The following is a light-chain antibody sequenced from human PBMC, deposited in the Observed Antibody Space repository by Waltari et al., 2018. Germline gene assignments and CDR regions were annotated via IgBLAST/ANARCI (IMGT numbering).Light chain of an antibody. V-gene: IGKV3-20*01. J-gene: IGKJ1*01. CDR1: QSISKY. CDR2: AAS. CDR3: QNHERLPAT. Sequence: EVVLTQSPGTLSLSPGERAPLSCRASQSISKYLVWYQQRPGQAPRLLSYAASTRATGIPDRFSGSGFGTDFSLTISRLEPEDFAVYYCQNHERLPATFGQGTRVEIK.